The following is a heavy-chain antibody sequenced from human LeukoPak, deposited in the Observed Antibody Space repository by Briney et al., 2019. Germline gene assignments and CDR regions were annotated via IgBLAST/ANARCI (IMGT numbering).Heavy chain of an antibody. CDR1: GGSISSYY. Sequence: SETLSLTCTVSGGSISSYYWSWIRQPPGKGLEWIGYIYYSGSTNYNPSLKSRVTISVDTSKNQFSLKLSSVTAADTAVYYCARAGFVGSGYPDYWGQGTLVTVSS. CDR2: IYYSGST. V-gene: IGHV4-59*08. J-gene: IGHJ4*02. CDR3: ARAGFVGSGYPDY. D-gene: IGHD3-3*01.